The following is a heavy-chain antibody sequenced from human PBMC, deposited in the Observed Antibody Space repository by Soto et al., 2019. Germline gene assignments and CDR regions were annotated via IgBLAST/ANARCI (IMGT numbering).Heavy chain of an antibody. V-gene: IGHV3-30*18. J-gene: IGHJ6*02. CDR1: GFTFSGYY. CDR3: AKEVYNFWSGHWSHYYYGMDV. CDR2: ISSNGSNK. D-gene: IGHD3-3*01. Sequence: PGGSLRLSCAASGFTFSGYYMSWIRQAPGKGLEWVSDISSNGSNKYYADSVKGRFTISRDNSKNTLYLQMNSLRAEDTAVYYCAKEVYNFWSGHWSHYYYGMDVWGQGTTVTVSS.